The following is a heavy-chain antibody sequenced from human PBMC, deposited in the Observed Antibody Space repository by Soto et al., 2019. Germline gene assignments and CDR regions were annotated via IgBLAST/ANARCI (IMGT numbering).Heavy chain of an antibody. CDR2: ISGSGGST. CDR1: GFTFSSYA. CDR3: TKDSHWAIISPTHDY. V-gene: IGHV3-23*01. D-gene: IGHD2-2*01. J-gene: IGHJ4*02. Sequence: GGSLRLSCAASGFTFSSYAVSWVRQAPGKGLEWVSAISGSGGSTYYADSVKGRFTISRDNSNNILFLQMNSLRAEDTAIYYCTKDSHWAIISPTHDYWGQGTLVTVSS.